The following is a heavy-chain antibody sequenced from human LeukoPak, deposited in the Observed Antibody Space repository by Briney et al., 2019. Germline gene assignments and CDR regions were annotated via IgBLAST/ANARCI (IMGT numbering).Heavy chain of an antibody. Sequence: GGSLRLSCAASGFTFSSYWMSWVRQAPGKGLEWVANIKQDGSEKYYADSVKGRFTISRDNSMNTLYLQMYSLRADDTAAYYCARDGFDYYDSSGYYYFDSWGQGTLVTVSS. CDR1: GFTFSSYW. D-gene: IGHD3-22*01. V-gene: IGHV3-7*05. J-gene: IGHJ4*02. CDR3: ARDGFDYYDSSGYYYFDS. CDR2: IKQDGSEK.